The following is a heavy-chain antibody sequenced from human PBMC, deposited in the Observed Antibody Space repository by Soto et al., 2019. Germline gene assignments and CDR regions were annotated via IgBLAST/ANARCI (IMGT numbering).Heavy chain of an antibody. D-gene: IGHD2-15*01. CDR2: ICYGGST. Sequence: PSETLSLTCTVSGDSLSRADYCWSWIRQAPGKGLEWIGYICYGGSTYHNPSLKSRTSMSLDTSKKQFSLTLTSVTAADTAVYYCAREEGGIFDYWGQGRLVTVSS. J-gene: IGHJ4*02. CDR3: AREEGGIFDY. V-gene: IGHV4-30-4*08. CDR1: GDSLSRADYC.